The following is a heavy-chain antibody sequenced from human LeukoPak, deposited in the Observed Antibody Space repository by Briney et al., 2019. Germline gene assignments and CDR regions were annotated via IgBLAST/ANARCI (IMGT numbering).Heavy chain of an antibody. V-gene: IGHV1-69*04. CDR2: IIPILGIA. CDR1: GYTFSSYG. J-gene: IGHJ4*02. Sequence: SVKVSCKASGYTFSSYGISWVRQAPGQGLEWMGRIIPILGIANYAQKFQGRVTITADKSTSTAYMELSSLRSEDTAVYYCARSDQSSGWYEGLKDYWGQGTLVTVSS. CDR3: ARSDQSSGWYEGLKDY. D-gene: IGHD6-19*01.